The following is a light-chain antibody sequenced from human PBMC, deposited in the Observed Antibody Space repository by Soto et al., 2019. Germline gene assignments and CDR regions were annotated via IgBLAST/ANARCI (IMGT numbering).Light chain of an antibody. J-gene: IGKJ2*01. V-gene: IGKV3-15*01. CDR3: QQYNNWHT. Sequence: ETVMTQSPATLSVSPGERATLSCRASQSVNTKLAWYQHKVGQAPRLLIYGASTRATGIPTRFSGSGSGTEFTLTICSLQSEDFAIYFCQQYNNWHTFGQGPKLEIK. CDR2: GAS. CDR1: QSVNTK.